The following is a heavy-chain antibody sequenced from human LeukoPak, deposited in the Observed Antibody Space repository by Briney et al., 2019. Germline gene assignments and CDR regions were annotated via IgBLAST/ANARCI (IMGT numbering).Heavy chain of an antibody. CDR3: ARDKDAPKLVYYGMDV. D-gene: IGHD1-1*01. Sequence: HPGGSLRLSCAASGFTFSSYWMNWARQAPGKGLVWVSRIASDGSSTTYADSVKGRFSISRDNAKNTLYLQMNSLRAEDTAVYYCARDKDAPKLVYYGMDVWGQGTTVTVSS. J-gene: IGHJ6*02. CDR2: IASDGSST. CDR1: GFTFSSYW. V-gene: IGHV3-74*01.